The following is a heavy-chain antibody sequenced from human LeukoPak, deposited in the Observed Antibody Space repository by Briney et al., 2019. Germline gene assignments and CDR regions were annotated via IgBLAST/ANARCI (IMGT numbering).Heavy chain of an antibody. CDR3: AKDLGYSSSWFYYYYYMDV. Sequence: GGSLRLSCAASGFTFSSYAMSWVRQAPGKGLEWVSGISGSGGSTYYADSVKGRFTISRDNSKNTLYLQMNSLRAEDTAVYYCAKDLGYSSSWFYYYYYMDVWGKGTTVTVSS. D-gene: IGHD6-13*01. CDR1: GFTFSSYA. V-gene: IGHV3-23*01. CDR2: ISGSGGST. J-gene: IGHJ6*03.